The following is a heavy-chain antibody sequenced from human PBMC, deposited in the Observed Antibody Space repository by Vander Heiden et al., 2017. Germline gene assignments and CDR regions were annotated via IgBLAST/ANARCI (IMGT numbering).Heavy chain of an antibody. CDR1: GYSFTSYW. J-gene: IGHJ4*02. CDR2: SYPGDSET. D-gene: IGHD6-13*01. Sequence: EVQLVQSGAEVHKPRESLKISCKGSGYSFTSYWTGGVRQMPGKGLEWMGISYPGDSETRYSPAFQGQVTISADKSISTAYLQWSSLKASDTAMYYCARHGGSSSWYGGDFDYWGEGTLVNVAS. CDR3: ARHGGSSSWYGGDFDY. V-gene: IGHV5-51*01.